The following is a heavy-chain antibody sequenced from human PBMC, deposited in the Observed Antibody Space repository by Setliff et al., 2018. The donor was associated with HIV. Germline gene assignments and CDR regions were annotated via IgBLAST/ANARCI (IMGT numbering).Heavy chain of an antibody. Sequence: SETLSLTCAVYGGSFSAYSWSWIRQPPGKGLEWIGEICHSGSANYNPSLRSRVNMSIDTSTRQFSLNLTSVTAADTALYYCARDRGILSNWLYYFDSWGQGTLVTVSS. CDR1: GGSFSAYS. CDR2: ICHSGSA. V-gene: IGHV4-34*01. CDR3: ARDRGILSNWLYYFDS. D-gene: IGHD6-13*01. J-gene: IGHJ4*02.